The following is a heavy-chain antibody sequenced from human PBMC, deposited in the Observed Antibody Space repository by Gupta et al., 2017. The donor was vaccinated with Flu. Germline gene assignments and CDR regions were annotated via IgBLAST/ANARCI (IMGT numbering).Heavy chain of an antibody. Sequence: QGLEWVGGIIPIFGTDNYAQKFRDRVTITADESTNTAYMELSSLRSEDTAVYYCATQLGYSSSWFYYYHGMDVWGQGTTVTVSS. CDR3: ATQLGYSSSWFYYYHGMDV. J-gene: IGHJ6*02. D-gene: IGHD6-13*01. V-gene: IGHV1-69*01. CDR2: IIPIFGTD.